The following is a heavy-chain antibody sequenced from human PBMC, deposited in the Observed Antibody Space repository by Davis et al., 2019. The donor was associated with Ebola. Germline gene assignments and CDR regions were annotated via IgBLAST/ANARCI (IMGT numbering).Heavy chain of an antibody. CDR3: TTGFWSGYYTPYYYGMDV. V-gene: IGHV3-49*04. Sequence: GESLKISCPASGFTFGDYAMSWVRQAPGKGLEWVGFIRSKAYGGTTEYAASVKGRFTISRDDSKSIAYLQMNSLKTEDTAVYYCTTGFWSGYYTPYYYGMDVWGQGTTVTVSS. D-gene: IGHD3-3*01. J-gene: IGHJ6*02. CDR2: IRSKAYGGTT. CDR1: GFTFGDYA.